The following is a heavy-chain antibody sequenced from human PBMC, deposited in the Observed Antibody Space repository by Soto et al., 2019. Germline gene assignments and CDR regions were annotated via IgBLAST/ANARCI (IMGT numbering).Heavy chain of an antibody. V-gene: IGHV4-4*02. CDR1: GGSISSSYW. CDR2: IYHSGST. CDR3: ARDQGGGAQSGFDY. J-gene: IGHJ4*02. D-gene: IGHD3-16*01. Sequence: QVRLQESGPGLVKPSGTLSLTCAVSGGSISSSYWWSWVRQPPGKGLEWIGEIYHSGSTNYNPSLKSRVTISVDKSKNQFSMKLSSVTAADTAVYYCARDQGGGAQSGFDYWGQGTLVTVSS.